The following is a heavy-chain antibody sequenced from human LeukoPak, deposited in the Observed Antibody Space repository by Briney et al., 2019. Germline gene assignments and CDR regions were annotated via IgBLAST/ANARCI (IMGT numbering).Heavy chain of an antibody. CDR3: ARGIYYYDSSGYFH. J-gene: IGHJ4*02. Sequence: SETLSLTCAVSGYSISSGYYWGWIRQPPGKGLERIGSIYHSGSTYYNPSLKSRFTISVDTSKNQFSLKLSSVTAADTAVYYCARGIYYYDSSGYFHWGQGTLVTVSS. V-gene: IGHV4-38-2*01. CDR2: IYHSGST. CDR1: GYSISSGYY. D-gene: IGHD3-22*01.